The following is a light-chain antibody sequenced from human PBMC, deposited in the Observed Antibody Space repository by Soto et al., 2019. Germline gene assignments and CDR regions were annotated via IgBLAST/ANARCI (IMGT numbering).Light chain of an antibody. J-gene: IGKJ1*01. Sequence: DIQITQSPSSLSASVGDRVVITCRASQSISAYLNWYQHEPGKAPRLLISFASTLHSGVPSRFRGSGSGTDFTLSISTLQSEDFATYYCQQTYTSPATFGQGTKVDIK. CDR2: FAS. V-gene: IGKV1-39*01. CDR1: QSISAY. CDR3: QQTYTSPAT.